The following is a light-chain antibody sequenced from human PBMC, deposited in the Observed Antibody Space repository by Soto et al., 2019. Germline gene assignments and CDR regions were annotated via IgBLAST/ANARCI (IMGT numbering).Light chain of an antibody. CDR3: QQYFSSPRT. V-gene: IGKV3-20*01. CDR1: QSVSSSY. J-gene: IGKJ4*01. CDR2: GAS. Sequence: EIVLTQSPGTLSLSPGERATLSYRASQSVSSSYLAWYQQKPGQAPRLLIYGASSRATGIPDRFSGSGSGTDFTLTISRLEPEDFAVYYCQQYFSSPRTFGGGTKVEI.